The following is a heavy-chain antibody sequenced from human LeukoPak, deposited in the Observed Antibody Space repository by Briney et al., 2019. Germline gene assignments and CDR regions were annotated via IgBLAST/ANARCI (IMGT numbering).Heavy chain of an antibody. CDR3: AGLGSTVKGRIDP. V-gene: IGHV1-2*02. CDR1: GYHFTGYH. Sequence: ASVEVSCKASGYHFTGYHVHWVRQAPGQGLEGMGRISTDSGDADIAQKFQGRVTMTRDTSISTAYMELSRLTSDDSAVYYCAGLGSTVKGRIDPWGQGTSVTVSS. J-gene: IGHJ5*02. CDR2: ISTDSGDA. D-gene: IGHD5/OR15-5a*01.